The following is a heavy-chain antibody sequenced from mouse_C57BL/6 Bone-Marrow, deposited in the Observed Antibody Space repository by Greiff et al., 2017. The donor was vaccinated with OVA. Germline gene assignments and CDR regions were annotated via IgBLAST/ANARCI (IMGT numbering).Heavy chain of an antibody. D-gene: IGHD2-4*01. J-gene: IGHJ2*01. CDR3: ARCPDYDFDY. Sequence: VQLQQSGPELVKPGASVKISCKASGYSFTGYYMNWVKQSPEKSLEWIGEINPSTGGTTYNQKFKAKATLTVDKSSSTAYMQLKSLTSEDSAVYYCARCPDYDFDYWGQGTTLTVSS. CDR1: GYSFTGYY. CDR2: INPSTGGT. V-gene: IGHV1-42*01.